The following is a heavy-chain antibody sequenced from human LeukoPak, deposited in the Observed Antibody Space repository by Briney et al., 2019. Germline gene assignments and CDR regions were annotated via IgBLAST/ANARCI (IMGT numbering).Heavy chain of an antibody. CDR1: GFTFSSYA. Sequence: GGSLRLSCAASGFTFSSYAMSWVRQAPGKGLEWVSTISGSGTNTYYADSVKGRFTISRDNSKNTLYLQMNSLRAEDTAVYYCARDPVLYYYDSSGYYGMDVWGQGTTVTVSS. V-gene: IGHV3-23*01. CDR2: ISGSGTNT. D-gene: IGHD3-22*01. CDR3: ARDPVLYYYDSSGYYGMDV. J-gene: IGHJ6*02.